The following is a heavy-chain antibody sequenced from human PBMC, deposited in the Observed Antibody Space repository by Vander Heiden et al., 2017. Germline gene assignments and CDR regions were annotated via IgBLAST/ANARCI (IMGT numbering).Heavy chain of an antibody. D-gene: IGHD3-10*01. Sequence: QVQLVESGGGVVQPGRSLRLSCAASGVTFHTYAMHWVRQAPGKGLEWVAVISYDGSNKYFADSVKGRFTILRDNSKNTLYLQMNSLRPEDTAVYYCAKDSLSGGVRGVDAFDVWGQGTMVTVSS. V-gene: IGHV3-30*18. J-gene: IGHJ3*01. CDR3: AKDSLSGGVRGVDAFDV. CDR2: ISYDGSNK. CDR1: GVTFHTYA.